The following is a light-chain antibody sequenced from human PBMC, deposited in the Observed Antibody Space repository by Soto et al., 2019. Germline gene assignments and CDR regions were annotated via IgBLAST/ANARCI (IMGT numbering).Light chain of an antibody. J-gene: IGLJ3*02. V-gene: IGLV1-40*01. CDR2: NSI. Sequence: QSVLTQPPSVSGAPGQRVTISCTGSSSNIGAGYDVQWYQQVPGTAPKLLISNSINRPSGVPDRFSGSKSDTSASLAISGIQADEEADYYCQSFDRSLSGWVFGGGTKLTVL. CDR3: QSFDRSLSGWV. CDR1: SSNIGAGYD.